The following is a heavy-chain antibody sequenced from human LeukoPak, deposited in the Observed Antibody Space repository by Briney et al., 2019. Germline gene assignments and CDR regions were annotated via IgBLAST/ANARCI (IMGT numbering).Heavy chain of an antibody. Sequence: GGSLRLSCAASGFTFSSYAMSWVRQAPGKGLEWVSAISGSGGSTYYADSVKGRFTISRDNFKNTLYLQMNSLRAEDTAVYYCAKGSSGYPYYYYYYMDVWGKGTTVTVSS. CDR3: AKGSSGYPYYYYYYMDV. CDR2: ISGSGGST. CDR1: GFTFSSYA. D-gene: IGHD3-22*01. V-gene: IGHV3-23*01. J-gene: IGHJ6*03.